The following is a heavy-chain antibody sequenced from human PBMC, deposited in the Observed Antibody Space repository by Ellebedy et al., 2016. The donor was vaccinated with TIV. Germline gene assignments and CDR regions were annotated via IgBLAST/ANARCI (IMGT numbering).Heavy chain of an antibody. CDR1: GFAFSSYA. CDR3: AKDGQWQLNKRFDL. V-gene: IGHV3-23*01. Sequence: PGGSLRLSCAASGFAFSSYAMSWVRQAPGKGLEWVSAISGSGARTYYRDSVEGRFIASRDNSQKTLYLEMNSLRAEDTAIYYCAKDGQWQLNKRFDLWGQGTQVTVSS. D-gene: IGHD4-23*01. J-gene: IGHJ5*02. CDR2: ISGSGART.